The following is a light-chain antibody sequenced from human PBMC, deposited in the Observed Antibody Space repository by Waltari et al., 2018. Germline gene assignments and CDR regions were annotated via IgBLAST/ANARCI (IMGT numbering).Light chain of an antibody. CDR3: QSYDSSLSGYVV. V-gene: IGLV1-40*01. CDR2: GNN. Sequence: QSVLTQPPSVSGAPGQRVTISCTGSSSNIGAGYDVHWSQQVPGRAPKLLVYGNNNRPSGVPDRFSGSKSGTSASLAIIGLQAEDEGDYYCQSYDSSLSGYVVFGGGTKLTVL. CDR1: SSNIGAGYD. J-gene: IGLJ2*01.